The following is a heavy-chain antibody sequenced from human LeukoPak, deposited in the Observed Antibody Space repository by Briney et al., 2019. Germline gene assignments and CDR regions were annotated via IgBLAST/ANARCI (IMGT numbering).Heavy chain of an antibody. CDR3: ARVGGGYSSSSGRDY. V-gene: IGHV1-46*03. J-gene: IGHJ4*02. CDR2: IDPSNGRT. D-gene: IGHD6-6*01. CDR1: GYTFTNYY. Sequence: ASVKVSCKASGYTFTNYYMHWVRQAPGQGLVWMGIIDPSNGRTSYAQKFQGRVTVTSDTSTNTVFMDLSSLRSDDTAVYYCARVGGGYSSSSGRDYWGQGTLVTVSS.